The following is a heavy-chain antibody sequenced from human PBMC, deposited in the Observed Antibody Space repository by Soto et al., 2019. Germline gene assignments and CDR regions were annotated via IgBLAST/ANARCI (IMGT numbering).Heavy chain of an antibody. J-gene: IGHJ3*02. CDR2: INAGNDNT. V-gene: IGHV1-3*01. Sequence: QVLLVQSGAEVKKPGASVKVSCKASGYTFTSYAMHWVRQAPGQRLEWMGRINAGNDNTKHSQKFQGRVAITRDTSASTAYLELSSMRAEDTAVYYCARVGELRSQAFDIWGQGTMVTVSS. D-gene: IGHD1-7*01. CDR1: GYTFTSYA. CDR3: ARVGELRSQAFDI.